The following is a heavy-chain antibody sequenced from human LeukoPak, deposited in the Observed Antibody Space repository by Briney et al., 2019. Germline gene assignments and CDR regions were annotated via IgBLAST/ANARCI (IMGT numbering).Heavy chain of an antibody. Sequence: SETLSPTCAVYGGSFSGYYWTWIRQPPGKGLEWIGEINHSGSTNYNPSLKSRVTMSVDTSMNQFSLRLNSVTAADTAVYYCARAYGSGSYHSNWFESWGQGTLVIVSS. J-gene: IGHJ5*01. D-gene: IGHD3-10*01. CDR2: INHSGST. V-gene: IGHV4-34*01. CDR3: ARAYGSGSYHSNWFES. CDR1: GGSFSGYY.